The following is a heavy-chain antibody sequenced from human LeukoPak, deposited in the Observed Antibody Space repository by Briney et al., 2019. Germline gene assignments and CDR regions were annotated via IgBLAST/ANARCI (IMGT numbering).Heavy chain of an antibody. D-gene: IGHD3-22*01. J-gene: IGHJ4*02. CDR3: ARVCYYDSSYNYFDY. CDR1: GGSISGYY. V-gene: IGHV4-4*07. Sequence: SETLSLTCTVSGGSISGYYWSWIRQPAGKGLEWIGRIYASGSANYNPSLKSRVTMSVDTSRKQFSLKLSSVTAADTAVYYCARVCYYDSSYNYFDYWGQGTLVTVSP. CDR2: IYASGSA.